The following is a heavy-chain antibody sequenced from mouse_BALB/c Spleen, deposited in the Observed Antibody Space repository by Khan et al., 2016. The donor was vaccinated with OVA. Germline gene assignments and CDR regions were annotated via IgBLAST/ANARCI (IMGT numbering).Heavy chain of an antibody. CDR3: DRRADDYPEGYFDV. V-gene: IGHV2-9*02. J-gene: IGHJ1*01. CDR1: GFSLTSYS. Sequence: VQLKQSGPGLVAPSQSLSITCTVSGFSLTSYSVHWVRQPPGKGLEWLGVIGADGGTNYNSALMSRLSITKENSKSQVFYKMNSLQTDDTATYYVDRRADDYPEGYFDVWGAGTTVTVSA. D-gene: IGHD2-4*01. CDR2: IGADGGT.